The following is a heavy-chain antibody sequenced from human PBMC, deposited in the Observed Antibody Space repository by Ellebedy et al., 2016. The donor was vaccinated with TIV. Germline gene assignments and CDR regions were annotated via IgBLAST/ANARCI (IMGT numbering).Heavy chain of an antibody. CDR2: FDPEDGEK. CDR1: GYTLIELS. Sequence: ASVKVSCXVSGYTLIELSMHWVRQAPGKGLEWMGDFDPEDGEKTYAQKFQGRFTMTEDTSTGTVYMELSGLRSEDTAVYHCARDERYVVDYWGQGTLVTVSS. J-gene: IGHJ4*02. CDR3: ARDERYVVDY. V-gene: IGHV1-24*01. D-gene: IGHD3-16*01.